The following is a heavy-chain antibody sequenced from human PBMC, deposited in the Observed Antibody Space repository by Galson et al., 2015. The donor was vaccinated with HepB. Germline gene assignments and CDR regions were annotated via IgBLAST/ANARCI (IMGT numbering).Heavy chain of an antibody. CDR2: INPNSGGT. J-gene: IGHJ4*02. CDR3: ARPHPPIGYCSGGSCYMGGY. CDR1: GYTFTGYY. Sequence: SVKVSCKASGYTFTGYYMHWVRQAPGQGLEWMGRINPNSGGTNYAQKFQGRVTMTRDTSISTAYMELSRLRSDDTAVYYCARPHPPIGYCSGGSCYMGGYWGQGTLVTVSS. V-gene: IGHV1-2*06. D-gene: IGHD2-15*01.